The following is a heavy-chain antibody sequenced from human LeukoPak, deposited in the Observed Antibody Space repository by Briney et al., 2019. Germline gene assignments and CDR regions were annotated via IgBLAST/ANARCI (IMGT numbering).Heavy chain of an antibody. CDR3: ARGRASYLY. J-gene: IGHJ4*02. Sequence: SETLSLTCAVYGGSFSGYYWSWIRQPPGKGLEWIGEINHSGSTNYDPSLKSRVTISVDTSKNQFSLKLSSVTAADTAVYYCARGRASYLYWGQGTLVTVSS. CDR2: INHSGST. V-gene: IGHV4-34*01. CDR1: GGSFSGYY.